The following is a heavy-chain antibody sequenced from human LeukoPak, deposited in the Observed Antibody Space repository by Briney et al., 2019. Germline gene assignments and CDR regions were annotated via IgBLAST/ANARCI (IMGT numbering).Heavy chain of an antibody. D-gene: IGHD6-13*01. Sequence: PSETLSLTCIVYGGSFSGYYWSWIRQPPGKGLEWPGEINHSGSTNYNPSLKSRVSISVDTSKNQFSLKLKSVTAADAAVYFCARAGDSSSWVNDAFDIWGQGTMVTVSS. J-gene: IGHJ3*02. CDR2: INHSGST. CDR3: ARAGDSSSWVNDAFDI. V-gene: IGHV4-34*01. CDR1: GGSFSGYY.